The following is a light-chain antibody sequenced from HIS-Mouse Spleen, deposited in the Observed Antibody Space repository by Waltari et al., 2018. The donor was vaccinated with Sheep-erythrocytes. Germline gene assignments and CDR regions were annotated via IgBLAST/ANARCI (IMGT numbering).Light chain of an antibody. V-gene: IGLV3-1*01. J-gene: IGLJ2*01. CDR3: QAWDSSTEV. Sequence: LTQPPSVSVSPGQTASITCSGDKLGDKYACWYQQKPGQSPVLVIYQDSKRPSGIPERFSGSNSGNTATLTISGTQAMDEADYYCQAWDSSTEVLGGGTKLTVL. CDR2: QDS. CDR1: KLGDKY.